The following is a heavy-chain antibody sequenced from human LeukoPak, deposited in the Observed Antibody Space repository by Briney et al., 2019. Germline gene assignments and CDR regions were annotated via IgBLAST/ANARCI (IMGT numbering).Heavy chain of an antibody. Sequence: GRSLRLSCAASGFTFSSYAMHWVRQAPGKGLEWVAVISYDGSNKYYADSVKGRFTISRDNSKNTLYLQMNSLRAEDTAVYYCARRLVQLERRLNYYGMDVWGKGTTVTVSS. J-gene: IGHJ6*04. CDR2: ISYDGSNK. V-gene: IGHV3-30*04. CDR1: GFTFSSYA. D-gene: IGHD1-1*01. CDR3: ARRLVQLERRLNYYGMDV.